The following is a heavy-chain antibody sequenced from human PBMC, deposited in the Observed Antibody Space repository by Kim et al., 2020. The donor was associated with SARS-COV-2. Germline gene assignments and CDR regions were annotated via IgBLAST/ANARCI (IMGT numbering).Heavy chain of an antibody. CDR2: IYYSGST. V-gene: IGHV4-39*01. J-gene: IGHJ6*02. Sequence: SETLSLTCTVSGGSISSSSYYWGWIRQPPGKGLEWIGSIYYSGSTYYNPSLKSRVTISVDTSKNQFSLKLSSVTAADTAVYYCARHVPSASSWYPYVWGQGTTVPVSS. CDR1: GGSISSSSYY. D-gene: IGHD6-13*01. CDR3: ARHVPSASSWYPYV.